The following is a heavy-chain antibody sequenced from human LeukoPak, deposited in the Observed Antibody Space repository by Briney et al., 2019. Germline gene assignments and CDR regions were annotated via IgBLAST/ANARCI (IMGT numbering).Heavy chain of an antibody. CDR2: ISTGGGNT. CDR1: GFTFSSYT. V-gene: IGHV3-23*01. J-gene: IGHJ4*02. Sequence: GGSLRLSCTASGFTFSSYTMSWVRQAPGKGLKWVSTISTGGGNTYYADSVQGRFTVSRDNSKNTVLLQMDSLRAEDTAIYYCAKRSGVYSDNSGVFDYWGQGSLVTVSS. CDR3: AKRSGVYSDNSGVFDY. D-gene: IGHD4-11*01.